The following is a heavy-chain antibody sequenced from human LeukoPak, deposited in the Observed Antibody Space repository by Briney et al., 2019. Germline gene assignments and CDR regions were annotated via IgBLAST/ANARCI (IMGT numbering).Heavy chain of an antibody. V-gene: IGHV3-66*01. D-gene: IGHD1-1*01. CDR2: IYSGGTT. Sequence: GGSLRLSCAASGFTVSSNYMSWVRQAPGKGLEWVSVIYSGGTTYYADSVKGRFTISRDNSKNTLYLQMNSLRAEDTAVYYCARTTTFAPHFDYWGQRTLVTVSS. CDR3: ARTTTFAPHFDY. CDR1: GFTVSSNY. J-gene: IGHJ4*02.